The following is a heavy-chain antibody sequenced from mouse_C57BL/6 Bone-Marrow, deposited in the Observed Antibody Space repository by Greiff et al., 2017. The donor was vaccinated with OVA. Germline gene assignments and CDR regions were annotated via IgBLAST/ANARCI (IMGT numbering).Heavy chain of an antibody. CDR3: ARGGITSVDD. Sequence: VQLQQSGAELARPGASVKLSCKASGYTFTSYGISWVKQRTGQGLEWIGEIYPRSANTYYNEKFKGKATLTADKSASTAYMELRSLTSEDSAVYVCARGGITSVDDWGQGTTLTVSS. CDR2: IYPRSANT. J-gene: IGHJ2*01. D-gene: IGHD2-4*01. V-gene: IGHV1-81*01. CDR1: GYTFTSYG.